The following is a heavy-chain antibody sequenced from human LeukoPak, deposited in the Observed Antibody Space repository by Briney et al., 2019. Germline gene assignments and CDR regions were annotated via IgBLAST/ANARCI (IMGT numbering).Heavy chain of an antibody. CDR2: VYYSGST. Sequence: SETLSLTCTVSGGSVSGYYWSWIRQPPGKGLDWIGYVYYSGSTDYNPSLMSRVTISVDTSKNQFSLKLSSVTAADTAVYYCARHLGYQLRRGYYYVMDVWGPGTTVTVSS. V-gene: IGHV4-59*08. D-gene: IGHD2-2*01. CDR1: GGSVSGYY. CDR3: ARHLGYQLRRGYYYVMDV. J-gene: IGHJ6*02.